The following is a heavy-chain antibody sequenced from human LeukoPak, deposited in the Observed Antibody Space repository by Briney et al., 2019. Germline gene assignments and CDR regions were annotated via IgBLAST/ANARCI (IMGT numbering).Heavy chain of an antibody. D-gene: IGHD3-22*01. Sequence: SETLSLTCTVSGYSISSGYDWGWIRQPPGKELEWIGYIYFSGSGDYNPSLMSRLTMSIHTSKNQLSLELTSVTALDTAIYYCVGGGNYYWAPDFWGQGTLVTVSS. CDR2: IYFSGSG. CDR3: VGGGNYYWAPDF. CDR1: GYSISSGYD. J-gene: IGHJ4*02. V-gene: IGHV4-28*06.